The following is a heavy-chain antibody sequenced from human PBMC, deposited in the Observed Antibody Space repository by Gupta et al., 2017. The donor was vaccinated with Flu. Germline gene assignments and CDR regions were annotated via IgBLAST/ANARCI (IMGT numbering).Heavy chain of an antibody. J-gene: IGHJ3*02. CDR3: AKDPPKAAESAVIMGQRVTDAFDI. V-gene: IGHV3-23*01. D-gene: IGHD3-3*01. CDR1: GFTFSSYA. CDR2: ISGSGGST. Sequence: EVQLLESGGGLVQPGGSLRLSCAASGFTFSSYAMSWVRRAPGKGLEWVSAISGSGGSTYYADSVKGRFTISRDNSKNTLYLQMNSLRAEDTAVYYCAKDPPKAAESAVIMGQRVTDAFDIWGQGTMVTVSS.